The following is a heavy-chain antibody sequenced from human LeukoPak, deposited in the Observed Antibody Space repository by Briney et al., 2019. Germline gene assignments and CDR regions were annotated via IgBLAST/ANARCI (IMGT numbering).Heavy chain of an antibody. CDR2: ISSSGDRI. Sequence: GGSLRLSCAGFGFTFRSHGMDWVRQAPGKGLEWVSYISSSGDRIYYADSVRGRLAISRDNDGNSLFLEMNTLRAEDTAVYYCARANPTTPIYYFDFWGRGTLVTVSS. J-gene: IGHJ4*02. V-gene: IGHV3-48*01. D-gene: IGHD4-17*01. CDR3: ARANPTTPIYYFDF. CDR1: GFTFRSHG.